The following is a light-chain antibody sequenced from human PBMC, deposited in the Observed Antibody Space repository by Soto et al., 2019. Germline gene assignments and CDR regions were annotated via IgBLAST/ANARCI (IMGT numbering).Light chain of an antibody. Sequence: EIVMTQSPATLSVSPGERATLSCRASQSVSGNLAWYQQKPGQAPRLLIYGASTRATGIPARFSGSGSGAEFTLTISSLQSEDFAVYYCQQYNNWPLTFGGGTKVEIK. CDR3: QQYNNWPLT. J-gene: IGKJ4*01. V-gene: IGKV3-15*01. CDR2: GAS. CDR1: QSVSGN.